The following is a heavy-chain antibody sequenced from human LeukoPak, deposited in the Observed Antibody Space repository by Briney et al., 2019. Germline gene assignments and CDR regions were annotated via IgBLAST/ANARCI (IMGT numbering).Heavy chain of an antibody. CDR2: ISYDGSNK. Sequence: GGSLRLSCAASGFTFTTYGMHWVRQAPGKGLEWVAVISYDGSNKYYADSVKGRFTISRDNSKNTLYLQMNSLRAEDTAVYYCAKDGGGSGWYFDYWGQGTLVTVSS. D-gene: IGHD6-19*01. V-gene: IGHV3-30*18. CDR3: AKDGGGSGWYFDY. CDR1: GFTFTTYG. J-gene: IGHJ4*02.